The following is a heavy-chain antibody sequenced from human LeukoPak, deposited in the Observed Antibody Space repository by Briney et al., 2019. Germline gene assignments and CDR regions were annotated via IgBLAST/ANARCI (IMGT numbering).Heavy chain of an antibody. Sequence: SGPTLVKPTQTLTLTCTFSGISLSTSGVGVGWIRQPPGKALEWLALIYWNDDKRYSPSLKSRLTITKDTSKNQVVLTMTNIDPVDTATYYCAHSLRAYSSSWYAPYYFDYWGQGTLVTVST. CDR3: AHSLRAYSSSWYAPYYFDY. CDR1: GISLSTSGVG. D-gene: IGHD6-13*01. J-gene: IGHJ4*02. CDR2: IYWNDDK. V-gene: IGHV2-5*01.